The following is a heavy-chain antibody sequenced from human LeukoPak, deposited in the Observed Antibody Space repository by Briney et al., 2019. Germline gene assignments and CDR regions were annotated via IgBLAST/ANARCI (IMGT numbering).Heavy chain of an antibody. CDR3: ARDTCSSTSCSSGP. V-gene: IGHV1-2*02. D-gene: IGHD2-2*01. J-gene: IGHJ5*02. CDR2: INPNSGGT. Sequence: GSVKVSCKASGYTFTGYYMHWVRQAPGQGLEWMGWINPNSGGTNDAQKFQGRVTMTRDTSISTAYMELSRLRSDDTAVYYCARDTCSSTSCSSGPWGQGTLVTVSS. CDR1: GYTFTGYY.